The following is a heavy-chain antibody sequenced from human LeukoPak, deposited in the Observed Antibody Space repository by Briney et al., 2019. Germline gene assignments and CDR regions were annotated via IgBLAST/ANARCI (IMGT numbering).Heavy chain of an antibody. CDR1: GFTFSSYW. Sequence: GGSLRLSCAASGFTFSSYWMSWVRQAPGKGLEWVANIKQDGSEKYYVDSVKGRFTISRDNAKNSLYLLMNSLRAEDTAVYYCVYGGGYFQHWGQGTLVTVSS. V-gene: IGHV3-7*01. CDR3: VYGGGYFQH. J-gene: IGHJ1*01. CDR2: IKQDGSEK. D-gene: IGHD4-23*01.